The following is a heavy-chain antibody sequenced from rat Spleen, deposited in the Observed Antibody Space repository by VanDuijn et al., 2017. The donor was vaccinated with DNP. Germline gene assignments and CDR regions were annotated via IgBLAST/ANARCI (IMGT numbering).Heavy chain of an antibody. CDR2: ISTSGSKI. CDR3: ARRGYNNSWYFDY. V-gene: IGHV5-25*01. J-gene: IGHJ2*01. CDR1: GFTFSDFY. D-gene: IGHD1-10*01. Sequence: EVQLVDSGGGLVQPGRSLKLSCAASGFTFSDFYMAWVRQAPKKGLEWVATISTSGSKIYYPDSVKGRFTISRDNTKSSLFLQMNSLTSEDTATYYCARRGYNNSWYFDYWGQGVMVTVSS.